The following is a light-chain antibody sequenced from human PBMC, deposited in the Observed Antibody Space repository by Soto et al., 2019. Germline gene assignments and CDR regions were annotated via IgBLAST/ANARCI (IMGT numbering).Light chain of an antibody. CDR1: TGALTSGHF. CDR2: DTS. Sequence: QAVVTQEPSLTVSPGGTVTLTCGSSTGALTSGHFPYWFQQKPGQAPRALIYDTSNKHSWTPARFSGSLLGGKAALTLSGAQPEDEAEYYGLLAYGSARVFGGGTKLTVL. J-gene: IGLJ3*02. CDR3: LLAYGSARV. V-gene: IGLV7-46*01.